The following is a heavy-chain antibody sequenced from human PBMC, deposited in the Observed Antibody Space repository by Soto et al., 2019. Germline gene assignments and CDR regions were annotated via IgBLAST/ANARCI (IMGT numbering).Heavy chain of an antibody. CDR1: GFTFTRYS. V-gene: IGHV3-21*01. J-gene: IGHJ4*02. CDR2: ISSTTNYI. CDR3: ARESEDLTSNFDY. Sequence: EVQLVESGGGLVKPGGSLRLSCAASGFTFTRYSMNWVRQAPGKGLEWVSSISSTTNYIYYADSMKGRFTVSRDNAKISVYLEMNSLSAEDTALYYCARESEDLTSNFDYWGQGTLVTVSS.